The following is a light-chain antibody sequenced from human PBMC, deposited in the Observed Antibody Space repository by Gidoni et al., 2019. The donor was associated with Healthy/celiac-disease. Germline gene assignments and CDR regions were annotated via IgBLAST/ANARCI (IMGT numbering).Light chain of an antibody. V-gene: IGKV3-15*01. CDR2: VSS. J-gene: IGKJ3*01. CDR3: QQYNNWLT. Sequence: EILMTQSPATLSVSTGERATLSCRASQSVSSNLAWYQQKPGQAPRLLIYVSSTRATGIPARFSGSGSGIEFTRTISSLQSEDFAVYYCQQYNNWLTFGPGTKVDIK. CDR1: QSVSSN.